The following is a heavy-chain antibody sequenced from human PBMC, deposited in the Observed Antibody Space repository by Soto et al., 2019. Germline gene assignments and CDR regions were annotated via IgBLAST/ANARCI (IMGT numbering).Heavy chain of an antibody. J-gene: IGHJ4*02. V-gene: IGHV3-33*01. Sequence: QVQLVESGGGVVQPGRSLRLSCAASGFTFSSYGMHWVRQAPGKGLEWVAVIWYDGSNKYYADSVKGRFTISRDNSKNTLYLQMNSLRAEDTAVYYCARGPIAVAGTFYFDYWGQGTLVTVSS. CDR1: GFTFSSYG. CDR2: IWYDGSNK. D-gene: IGHD6-19*01. CDR3: ARGPIAVAGTFYFDY.